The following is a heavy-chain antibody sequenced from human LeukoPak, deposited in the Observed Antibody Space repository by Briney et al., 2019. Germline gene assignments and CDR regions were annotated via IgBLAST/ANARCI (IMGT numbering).Heavy chain of an antibody. CDR1: GFTFSSYA. CDR3: AKGDYYDSSGYYYPEYFQH. J-gene: IGHJ1*01. Sequence: GSLRLSCAASGFTFSSYAMSWVRQAPGKGLEWVSAISGSGGSTYYADSVKGRFTISRDNSKNTLYLQMNSLRAEDTAVYYCAKGDYYDSSGYYYPEYFQHWGQGTLVTVSS. CDR2: ISGSGGST. D-gene: IGHD3-22*01. V-gene: IGHV3-23*01.